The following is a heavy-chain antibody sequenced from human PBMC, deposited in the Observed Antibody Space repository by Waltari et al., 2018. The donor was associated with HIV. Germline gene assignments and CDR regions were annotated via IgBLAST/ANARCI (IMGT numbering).Heavy chain of an antibody. Sequence: EVQLVESGGGLVQPGGSLRLSCTASGFSFSSYSMNWVRQAPGNLLPWVSYISTSIIAIFYADSVKGRFTISRYTAKNSLYLQMNSLRAEDTAVYYCARDRTRYYFDSWGQGTLVTVSS. J-gene: IGHJ4*02. CDR2: ISTSIIAI. CDR3: ARDRTRYYFDS. D-gene: IGHD6-6*01. CDR1: GFSFSSYS. V-gene: IGHV3-48*01.